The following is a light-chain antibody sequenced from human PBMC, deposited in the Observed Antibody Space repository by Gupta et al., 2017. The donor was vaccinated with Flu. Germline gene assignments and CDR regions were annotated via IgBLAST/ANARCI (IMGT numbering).Light chain of an antibody. CDR1: QGVAKL. CDR3: QQRANWLII. J-gene: IGKJ4*01. V-gene: IGKV3-11*01. Sequence: VLTQSPTTLSLSPGDIATLSCSASQGVAKLLAWYQQKQGQSPRLLIYDSDKRATDVPGRFSGSGCGTDFTLTISNLEPEDFAVYYCQQRANWLIIFGGGTKVDIK. CDR2: DSD.